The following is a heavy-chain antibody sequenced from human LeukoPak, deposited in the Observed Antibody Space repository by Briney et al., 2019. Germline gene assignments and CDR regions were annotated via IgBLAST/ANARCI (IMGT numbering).Heavy chain of an antibody. CDR3: SYGSGTCRTNDAFDM. Sequence: GGPLRLSCAASGFTFSSHGMTWVRQAPGKGLEWVSAISSSGDNTYYADSVKGRFTISRDNSKNTLYLQMNSLRAEDTAVYYCSYGSGTCRTNDAFDMWGQGTMVTVSS. CDR1: GFTFSSHG. CDR2: ISSSGDNT. J-gene: IGHJ3*02. V-gene: IGHV3-23*01. D-gene: IGHD3-10*01.